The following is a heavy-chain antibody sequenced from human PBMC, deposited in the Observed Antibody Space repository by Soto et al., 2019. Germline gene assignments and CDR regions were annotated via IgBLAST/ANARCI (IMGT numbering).Heavy chain of an antibody. CDR1: GFSLSTSGVG. J-gene: IGHJ5*02. V-gene: IGHV2-5*02. D-gene: IGHD4-17*01. CDR3: AHRRPYGDYVAGWFDP. Sequence: QITLKESGPTLVKPTQTLTLTCTFSGFSLSTSGVGVGSIRQPPGKALEWLALIYWDDDKRYSPSLKSRLTITKDTSKNQVVLTMTNMDPVDTATYYCAHRRPYGDYVAGWFDPWGQGTLVTVSS. CDR2: IYWDDDK.